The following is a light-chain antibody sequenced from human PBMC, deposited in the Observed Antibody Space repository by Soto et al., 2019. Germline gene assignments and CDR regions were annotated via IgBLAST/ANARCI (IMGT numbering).Light chain of an antibody. CDR3: AAWDDSLSAYVV. CDR1: SSNIGSNT. V-gene: IGLV1-44*01. J-gene: IGLJ2*01. CDR2: SND. Sequence: QSVLTQPPSASGTPGQRVIISCSGSSSNIGSNTVNWYQQLPGTAPKLLIYSNDQRPSGVPDRFSGSKSGTSASLAISGLRSEDEADYYCAAWDDSLSAYVVFGGGTKLTVL.